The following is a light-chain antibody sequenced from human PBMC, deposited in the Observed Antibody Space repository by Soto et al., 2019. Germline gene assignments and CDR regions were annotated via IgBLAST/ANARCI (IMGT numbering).Light chain of an antibody. Sequence: QSVLTQPASVSGSPGQSITISCTGTNSDVGVYNYVSWYQQHPGKAPKLVIYEVSNRPSGVSNRFSGSKSGNTASLTISGLQAEDGADYYCSSYTSSSTPLYVFGTGTKVTVL. CDR2: EVS. CDR3: SSYTSSSTPLYV. J-gene: IGLJ1*01. V-gene: IGLV2-14*01. CDR1: NSDVGVYNY.